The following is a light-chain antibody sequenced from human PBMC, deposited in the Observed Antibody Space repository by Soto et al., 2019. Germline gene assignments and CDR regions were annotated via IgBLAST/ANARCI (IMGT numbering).Light chain of an antibody. J-gene: IGKJ2*01. Sequence: DIQMTQSPSTLSASVGDRVTITCRASQSISSRLAWYQQKPGKAPKLLIYDASSLESGVPSRFSGSGSGTEFTLTISSLQPDDFATYYCQQAAFGQGTKLEIK. CDR2: DAS. V-gene: IGKV1-5*01. CDR3: QQAA. CDR1: QSISSR.